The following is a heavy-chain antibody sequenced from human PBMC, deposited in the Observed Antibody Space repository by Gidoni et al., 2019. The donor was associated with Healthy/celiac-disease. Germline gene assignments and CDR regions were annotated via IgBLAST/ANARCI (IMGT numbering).Heavy chain of an antibody. CDR3: ARSRHNYYYYYGMDV. CDR1: GFTFSSYG. V-gene: IGHV3-30*03. CDR2: ISYDGSNK. Sequence: QVQLVESGGGVVQPGRSLRLSCAASGFTFSSYGMHWVRQAPGKGLEWVAVISYDGSNKYYADSVKGRFTISRDNSKNTLYLQMNSLRAEDTAVYYCARSRHNYYYYYGMDVWGQGTTVTVSS. J-gene: IGHJ6*02.